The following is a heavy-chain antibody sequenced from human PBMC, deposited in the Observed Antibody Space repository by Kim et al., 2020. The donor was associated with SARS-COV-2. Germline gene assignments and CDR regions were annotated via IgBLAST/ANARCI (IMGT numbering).Heavy chain of an antibody. V-gene: IGHV1-24*01. J-gene: IGHJ6*02. CDR1: GYTLTELS. Sequence: ASVKVSCKVSGYTLTELSMHWVRQAPGKGLEWMGGFDPEDGETIYEQKFQGRVTMTEDTSTDTAYMELSSLRSEDTAVYYCATESVAGRGYYYYGMDVWGQGTTVTVSS. CDR3: ATESVAGRGYYYYGMDV. D-gene: IGHD6-19*01. CDR2: FDPEDGET.